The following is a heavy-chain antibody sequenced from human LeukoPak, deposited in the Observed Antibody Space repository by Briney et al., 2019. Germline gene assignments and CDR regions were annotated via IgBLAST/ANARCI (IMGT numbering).Heavy chain of an antibody. CDR2: IYSGGST. CDR3: ARETANYYDSSGYYGFDP. CDR1: GFTVSSNY. Sequence: GGSLRLSCAASGFTVSSNYMSWVRQAPGKGLEWVSVIYSGGSTYYADSVKGRFTISRDNSKNTLYLQMNSLRAEDTAVYYCARETANYYDSSGYYGFDPWGQGTLVTVSS. D-gene: IGHD3-22*01. J-gene: IGHJ5*02. V-gene: IGHV3-66*01.